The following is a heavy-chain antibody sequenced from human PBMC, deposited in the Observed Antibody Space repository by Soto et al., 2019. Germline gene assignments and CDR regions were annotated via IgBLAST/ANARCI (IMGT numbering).Heavy chain of an antibody. CDR2: ISGSGDST. V-gene: IGHV3-23*01. CDR3: AKEGDDYGSGTSFQFDY. Sequence: EVQLLQSGGGLVQPGGSLRLSCAASGFTFSSYAMSWVRQAPGKGLEWVSAISGSGDSTYYADFVKGRFTISRDNSRTTLFLQLNRLTAEDTAVYYCAKEGDDYGSGTSFQFDYWGQGIPVTVST. CDR1: GFTFSSYA. J-gene: IGHJ4*02. D-gene: IGHD3-10*01.